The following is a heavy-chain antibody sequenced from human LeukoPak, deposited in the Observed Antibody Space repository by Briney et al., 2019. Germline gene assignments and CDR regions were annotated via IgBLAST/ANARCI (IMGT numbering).Heavy chain of an antibody. Sequence: GGSLRLSCAASGFTFSSYGMHWVRQAPGKGLEWVAVISYDGSNKYYADSVKGRFTISRDNSKNTLYLQMNSLRAEDTAVYYCAKGSHSSGSPFDYWGQGTLVTVSS. CDR1: GFTFSSYG. V-gene: IGHV3-30*18. CDR3: AKGSHSSGSPFDY. J-gene: IGHJ4*02. CDR2: ISYDGSNK. D-gene: IGHD3-22*01.